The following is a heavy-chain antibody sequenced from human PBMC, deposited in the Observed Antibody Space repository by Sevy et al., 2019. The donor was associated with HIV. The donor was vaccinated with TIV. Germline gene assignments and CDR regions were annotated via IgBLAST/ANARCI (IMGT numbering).Heavy chain of an antibody. V-gene: IGHV1-2*06. CDR2: INPNSGGT. CDR3: ARGGGYSSGWWTFDY. Sequence: ASVKVSCKASGYFFTGYYLHWVRQTPGQGLEWMGRINPNSGGTNYAQNFQGRVTMTRDTSISTAYMELSRLRSDDTAVYYCARGGGYSSGWWTFDYWREGALVNVSS. D-gene: IGHD6-19*01. CDR1: GYFFTGYY. J-gene: IGHJ4*02.